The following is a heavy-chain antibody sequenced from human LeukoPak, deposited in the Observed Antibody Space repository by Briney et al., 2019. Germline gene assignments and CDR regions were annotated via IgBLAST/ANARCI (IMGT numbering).Heavy chain of an antibody. Sequence: SETLSLTCTVSGGSISSRPYSWGWIRQPPGKGLEWLGSFYYSGSTYYNPSLKSRVTISVDTSKNQFSLKLSSVTAADTAVYYCARPSQTYCSSTSCYLDVWGKGTTVTVSS. V-gene: IGHV4-39*07. CDR2: FYYSGST. D-gene: IGHD2-2*01. CDR3: ARPSQTYCSSTSCYLDV. CDR1: GGSISSRPYS. J-gene: IGHJ6*04.